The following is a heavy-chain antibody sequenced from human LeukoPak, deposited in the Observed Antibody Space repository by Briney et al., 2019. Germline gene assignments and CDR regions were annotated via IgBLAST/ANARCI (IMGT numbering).Heavy chain of an antibody. Sequence: SQTLSLTCAISGDSVSSNSAAWNWIRQSPSRGLEWLVRTYYRSKWYNEYAVSVKSRITINPDTSKNQFSLPLNSVTPEDTAVYSCARDRWNYYDSSAKTPNWFDPWGQGTLVTVSS. CDR1: GDSVSSNSAA. J-gene: IGHJ5*02. CDR2: TYYRSKWYN. D-gene: IGHD3-22*01. CDR3: ARDRWNYYDSSAKTPNWFDP. V-gene: IGHV6-1*01.